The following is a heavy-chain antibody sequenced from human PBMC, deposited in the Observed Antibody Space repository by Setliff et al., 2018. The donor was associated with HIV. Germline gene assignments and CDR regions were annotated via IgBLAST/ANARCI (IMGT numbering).Heavy chain of an antibody. Sequence: SETLSLTCTVSGGSISSHYWSWIRQPPGKGLEWIGYIYYSGRTNYNPSLKSRVTISVDTSKNQFSLKLSSVTAADTAVYYCAGAPRTSGVVGYYYYYGMDVWGQGTTVTVSS. V-gene: IGHV4-59*08. CDR1: GGSISSHY. CDR3: AGAPRTSGVVGYYYYYGMDV. CDR2: IYYSGRT. D-gene: IGHD2-21*01. J-gene: IGHJ6*02.